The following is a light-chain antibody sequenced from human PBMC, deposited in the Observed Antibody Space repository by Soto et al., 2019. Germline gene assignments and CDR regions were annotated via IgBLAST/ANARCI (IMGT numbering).Light chain of an antibody. CDR2: GAS. J-gene: IGKJ2*01. V-gene: IGKV3-15*01. CDR3: QQYDNLPYT. Sequence: EIVMTHSPATLSVSPGERATLACRASQSVSNNLAWYQQKPGQAPRLLIYGASTRATAIPARFSGSGSGTEFTLTISSRLSEDFAVYFCQQYDNLPYTCGQGTKLEIK. CDR1: QSVSNN.